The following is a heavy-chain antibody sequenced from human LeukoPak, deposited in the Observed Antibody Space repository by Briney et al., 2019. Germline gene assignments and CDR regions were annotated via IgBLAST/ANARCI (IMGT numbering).Heavy chain of an antibody. CDR3: ARDLRQQDFFDY. D-gene: IGHD1-1*01. Sequence: SETLSLTCAVSGGSLAIRNYYWAWIRQSPGRGLEWLGSVYSSGSVYYNPSLKSRVTILVDTSKNQFALKLRSATAADAAVYYCARDLRQQDFFDYWGRGTLATVSS. J-gene: IGHJ4*02. V-gene: IGHV4-39*06. CDR2: VYSSGSV. CDR1: GGSLAIRNYY.